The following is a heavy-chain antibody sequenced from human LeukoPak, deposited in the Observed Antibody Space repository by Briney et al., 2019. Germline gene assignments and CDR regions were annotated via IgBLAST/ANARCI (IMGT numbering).Heavy chain of an antibody. D-gene: IGHD6-19*01. CDR3: ARAYSSGWYSGDY. Sequence: ASVKASCKASGGTFSSYAISWVRQAPGQGLEWMGGIIPIFGTANYAQKFQGRVTITTDESTSTAYMELSSLRSEDTAVYYCARAYSSGWYSGDYWGQGTLVTVSS. CDR2: IIPIFGTA. CDR1: GGTFSSYA. J-gene: IGHJ4*02. V-gene: IGHV1-69*05.